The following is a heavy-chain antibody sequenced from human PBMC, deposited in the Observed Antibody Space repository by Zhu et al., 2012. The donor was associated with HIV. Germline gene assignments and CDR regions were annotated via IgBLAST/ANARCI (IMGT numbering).Heavy chain of an antibody. Sequence: QVQLQQWGAGLLKPSETLSLTCAVYGGSFSGYYWSWIRQPPGKGLEWIGEINHSGSTNYNPSLKSRVTISVDTSKNQFSLKLSSVTAADTAVYYCATLKGTDGYNSRDFDYWGQGTLVTVSS. CDR2: INHSGST. D-gene: IGHD5-24*01. V-gene: IGHV4-34*01. CDR1: GGSFSGYY. CDR3: ATLKGTDGYNSRDFDY. J-gene: IGHJ4*02.